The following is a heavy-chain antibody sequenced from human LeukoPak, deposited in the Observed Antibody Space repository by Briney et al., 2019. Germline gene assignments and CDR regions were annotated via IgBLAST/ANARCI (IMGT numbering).Heavy chain of an antibody. CDR1: GDSVSSNSAA. D-gene: IGHD6-6*01. J-gene: IGHJ6*03. CDR2: TYYRSKWYN. Sequence: SQTLSLTCVISGDSVSSNSAAWNWIRQSPSRGLEWLGRTYYRSKWYNDYAVSVKSRITINPDTSKNQFSLQLSSVTAADTAVYYCARPSYSSSSPGRYYYYYMDVWGKGTTVTVSS. CDR3: ARPSYSSSSPGRYYYYYMDV. V-gene: IGHV6-1*01.